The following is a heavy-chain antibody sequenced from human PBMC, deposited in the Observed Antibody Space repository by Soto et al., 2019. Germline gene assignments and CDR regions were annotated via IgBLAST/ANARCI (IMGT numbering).Heavy chain of an antibody. CDR2: ISPNSGDT. CDR3: ARTHCSRIICYVGSWDY. J-gene: IGHJ4*02. CDR1: GYTFTGYD. V-gene: IGHV1-2*04. D-gene: IGHD2-2*01. Sequence: QVQLVQSGAEVKKPGASVKVSCKASGYTFTGYDMHWVRQAPGQGLEWMGWISPNSGDTNYAQKFQGWVTLTRDTSISTASMELSRLRSDDTAVYYCARTHCSRIICYVGSWDYWGQGTLVTVSS.